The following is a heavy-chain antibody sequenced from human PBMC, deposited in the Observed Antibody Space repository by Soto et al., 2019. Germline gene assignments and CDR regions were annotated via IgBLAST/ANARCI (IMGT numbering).Heavy chain of an antibody. Sequence: GGSLRLSCAASGFTFTSYAMNWVRQAPGQGLEWVSTISYSGHTTYYADSVKGRFTISRDNSNNTLYLQMNSLRGEDTAVYYCAKGAPLLAAGTWWFDPWGQGTLVTVSS. CDR3: AKGAPLLAAGTWWFDP. J-gene: IGHJ5*02. D-gene: IGHD6-13*01. V-gene: IGHV3-23*01. CDR1: GFTFTSYA. CDR2: ISYSGHTT.